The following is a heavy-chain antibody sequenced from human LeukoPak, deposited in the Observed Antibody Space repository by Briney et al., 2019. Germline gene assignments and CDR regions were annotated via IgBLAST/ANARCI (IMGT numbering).Heavy chain of an antibody. J-gene: IGHJ4*02. V-gene: IGHV3-23*01. Sequence: GGSLRLSCAASGFTFSSHAMSWVRQAPGKGLEWVSAISGSGGSTYYADSVKGRFTISRDNSKNTLYLQMNSLRAEDTAVYYCAKDEYDYVWGSYRYTDYFDYWGQGTLVTVSS. CDR1: GFTFSSHA. D-gene: IGHD3-16*02. CDR2: ISGSGGST. CDR3: AKDEYDYVWGSYRYTDYFDY.